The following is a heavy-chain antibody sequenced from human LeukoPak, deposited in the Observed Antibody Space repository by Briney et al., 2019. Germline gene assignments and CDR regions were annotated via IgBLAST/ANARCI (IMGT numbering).Heavy chain of an antibody. V-gene: IGHV3-49*04. CDR3: LRALAPTVGLWYFDY. CDR2: ITSEGHA. D-gene: IGHD3-10*01. J-gene: IGHJ4*02. Sequence: GGSLRLSCATSGFTFDAYPMSWVRHPPGKGLQWLGFITSEGHAEYAASLRGRFSISRDASRGIAYLQMHSLQADDTAVYYCLRALAPTVGLWYFDYSGQGTLVTVSS. CDR1: GFTFDAYP.